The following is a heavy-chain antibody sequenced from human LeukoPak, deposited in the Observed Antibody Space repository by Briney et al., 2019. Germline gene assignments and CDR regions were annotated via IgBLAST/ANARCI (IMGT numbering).Heavy chain of an antibody. CDR1: GYTLTELS. CDR3: ARVPLRYCTNGVCSDTPWTPDY. Sequence: ASVKVSCKVSGYTLTELSMHWVRQAPGKGLEWMGGFDPEDGETIYAQKFQGRVTMTEDTSTSTAHMELRSLRSDDTALYYCARVPLRYCTNGVCSDTPWTPDYWGQGTLVTVSS. J-gene: IGHJ4*02. CDR2: FDPEDGET. V-gene: IGHV1-24*01. D-gene: IGHD2-8*01.